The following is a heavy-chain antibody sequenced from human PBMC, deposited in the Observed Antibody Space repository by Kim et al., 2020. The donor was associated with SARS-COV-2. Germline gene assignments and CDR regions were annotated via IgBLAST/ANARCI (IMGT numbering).Heavy chain of an antibody. CDR3: ARFSYSSGWYSAY. J-gene: IGHJ4*02. Sequence: YNPSLKSRVTISVDTSKNQFTLKLSSVTAADTAVYYCARFSYSSGWYSAYWGQGTLVTVSS. D-gene: IGHD6-19*01. V-gene: IGHV4-4*09.